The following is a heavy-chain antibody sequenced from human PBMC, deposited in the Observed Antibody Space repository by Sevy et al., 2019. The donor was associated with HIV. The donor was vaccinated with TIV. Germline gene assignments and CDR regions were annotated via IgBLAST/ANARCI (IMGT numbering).Heavy chain of an antibody. D-gene: IGHD3-10*01. Sequence: GGSLRLSCAASGFSFDDYAMHWVRQAPGKGLEWVSGISWNSGSIGYADSVKGRFTISRDNAKNSLYLQMNSLRAGDTALYYCAKDMGVRGVMARKPDYWGQGTLVTVSS. CDR1: GFSFDDYA. V-gene: IGHV3-9*01. CDR2: ISWNSGSI. J-gene: IGHJ4*02. CDR3: AKDMGVRGVMARKPDY.